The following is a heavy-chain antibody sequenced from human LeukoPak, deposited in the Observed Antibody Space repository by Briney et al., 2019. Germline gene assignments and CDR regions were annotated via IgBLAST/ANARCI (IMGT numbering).Heavy chain of an antibody. V-gene: IGHV4-4*02. D-gene: IGHD3-10*01. CDR3: ARVTMGDAFDI. J-gene: IGHJ3*02. Sequence: SETLSLTCAVSGGSISSTNWWNWVRQPPGKGLEWIGQIYHRGSTNYNPSLKSRVTMSVDKSKNQFSLKLSSVTAADTAVYYCARVTMGDAFDIWGQGTMVTVSS. CDR2: IYHRGST. CDR1: GGSISSTNW.